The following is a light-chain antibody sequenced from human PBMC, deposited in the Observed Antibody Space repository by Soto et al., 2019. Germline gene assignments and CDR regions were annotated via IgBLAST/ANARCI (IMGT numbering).Light chain of an antibody. CDR2: DAS. J-gene: IGKJ5*01. CDR1: QDISNY. V-gene: IGKV1-33*01. CDR3: QQYDNLPLT. Sequence: DIQITQSPSSLSASVGDRVTITCQASQDISNYLHWYQQKPGKAPKLLIYDASNLETGVPSRFSGSGSGTDFTFTIIILQPEDIASYDCQQYDNLPLTFGKGTRLQIK.